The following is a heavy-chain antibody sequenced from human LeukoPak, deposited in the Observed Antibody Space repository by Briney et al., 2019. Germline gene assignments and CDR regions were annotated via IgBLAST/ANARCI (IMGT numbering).Heavy chain of an antibody. CDR3: ARDPLFSYAFDI. CDR1: GFTFSSYW. CDR2: INSDGSST. D-gene: IGHD3-10*02. J-gene: IGHJ3*02. Sequence: PGGSLRLSCAASGFTFSSYWMPWVRQAPGKGLVWVSRINSDGSSTSYADSVKGRFTISRDNAKNTLYLQMNSLRAEDTAVCYCARDPLFSYAFDIWGQGTMVTVSS. V-gene: IGHV3-74*01.